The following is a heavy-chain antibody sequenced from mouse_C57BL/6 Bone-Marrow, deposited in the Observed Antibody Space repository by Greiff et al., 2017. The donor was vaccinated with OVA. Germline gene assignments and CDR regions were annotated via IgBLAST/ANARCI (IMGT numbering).Heavy chain of an antibody. CDR1: GYTFTDYY. J-gene: IGHJ4*01. CDR3: ARGIYDDAMDY. D-gene: IGHD2-12*01. Sequence: QVQLQQSGAELVRPGASVKLSCKASGYTFTDYYINWVKQRPGQGLEWIARIYPGSGNTYYNEKFKGKATLTAEKSSSTAYMQLSSLTSEDSAVYFCARGIYDDAMDYWGQGTSVTVSS. CDR2: IYPGSGNT. V-gene: IGHV1-76*01.